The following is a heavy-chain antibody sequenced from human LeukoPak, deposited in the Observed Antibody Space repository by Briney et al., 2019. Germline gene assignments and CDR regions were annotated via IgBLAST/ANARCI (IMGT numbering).Heavy chain of an antibody. CDR1: GGSISSSSYY. J-gene: IGHJ4*02. Sequence: PSETLSLTCTVSGGSISSSSYYWGWIRQPPGKGLEWIGSIYYSGSTNYNPSLKSRVTISVDTTKNQFSLKLSSVTAADTAVYYCARHQGYYYDSSGIDYWGQGTLVTVSS. D-gene: IGHD3-22*01. CDR2: IYYSGST. CDR3: ARHQGYYYDSSGIDY. V-gene: IGHV4-39*07.